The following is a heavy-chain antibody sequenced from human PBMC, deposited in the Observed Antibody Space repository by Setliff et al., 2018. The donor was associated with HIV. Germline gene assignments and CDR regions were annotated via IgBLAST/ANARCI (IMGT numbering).Heavy chain of an antibody. V-gene: IGHV3-7*03. Sequence: PGGSLRLSCVASGFTFSRYWMSWVRQAPGKGLEFVANIKEDGSVTNYVDSVKGRFTISRDNAKNLVFLQMSSLRAEDTAAYYCARDPGSSSFDYWGQGTQVTVSS. CDR3: ARDPGSSSFDY. J-gene: IGHJ4*02. CDR2: IKEDGSVT. CDR1: GFTFSRYW. D-gene: IGHD6-19*01.